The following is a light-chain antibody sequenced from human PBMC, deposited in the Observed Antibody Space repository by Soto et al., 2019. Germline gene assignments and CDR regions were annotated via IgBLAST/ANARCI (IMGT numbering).Light chain of an antibody. Sequence: NFMLTQPHSVSESPGKTVTISCTRSSGSIASNYVQWYQQRPGSSPTTVIYEDNQRPSGVPDRFSGSIDSSSNSASLTISGLKTEDEADYYCQIGGGTQLTVL. V-gene: IGLV6-57*01. CDR3: Q. CDR2: EDN. J-gene: IGLJ2*01. CDR1: SGSIASNY.